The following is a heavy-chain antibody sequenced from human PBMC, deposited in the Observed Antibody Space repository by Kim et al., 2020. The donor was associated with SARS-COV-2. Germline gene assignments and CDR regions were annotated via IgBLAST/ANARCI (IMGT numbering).Heavy chain of an antibody. J-gene: IGHJ5*02. CDR3: ARDMDYDILTGYSGGCWFDP. V-gene: IGHV3-74*01. D-gene: IGHD3-9*01. Sequence: RFTISRDNAKNTLYLQMNSLIAEDTAVYYCARDMDYDILTGYSGGCWFDPWGQGTLVTVSS.